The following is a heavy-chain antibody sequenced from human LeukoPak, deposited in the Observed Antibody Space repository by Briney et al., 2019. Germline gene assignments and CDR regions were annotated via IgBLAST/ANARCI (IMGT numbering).Heavy chain of an antibody. CDR3: ARVGNVSTTGKGPVDY. Sequence: SETLSLTCTVSGGSISSGGYYWTWIRQHPGTGLEWIGYIDKRGSTYYNPSLKSRATISVDTSENQFSLKVNSVTEADTAVYYCARVGNVSTTGKGPVDYWGQGTLVTVSS. CDR2: IDKRGST. V-gene: IGHV4-31*03. D-gene: IGHD5/OR15-5a*01. J-gene: IGHJ4*02. CDR1: GGSISSGGYY.